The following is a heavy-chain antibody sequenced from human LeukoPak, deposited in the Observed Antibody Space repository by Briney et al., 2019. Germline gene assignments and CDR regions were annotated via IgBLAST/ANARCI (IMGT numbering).Heavy chain of an antibody. Sequence: ASVTVSCTASGYTFTTYGISWVRQAPGQGLEWMGWISAYNGNTNYAQKLQGRVTMTTDTSTSTAYMELRSLRSDDTAVYYCARSSGTTYYYYYYMDVWGKGTTVTVSS. J-gene: IGHJ6*03. V-gene: IGHV1-18*01. CDR3: ARSSGTTYYYYYYMDV. D-gene: IGHD6-19*01. CDR2: ISAYNGNT. CDR1: GYTFTTYG.